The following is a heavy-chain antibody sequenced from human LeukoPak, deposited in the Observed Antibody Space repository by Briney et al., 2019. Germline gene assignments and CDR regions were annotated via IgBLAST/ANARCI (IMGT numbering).Heavy chain of an antibody. D-gene: IGHD3-22*01. CDR3: ARATLAWYYYDSSGCPYFDY. Sequence: GGSLRFSCAASGFTFSSYWMSWVRQAPGKGLEWVANIKQDGSEKYYVDSVKGRFTISRDNAKNSLYLQMNSLRAEDTAVYYCARATLAWYYYDSSGCPYFDYWGQGTLVTVSS. J-gene: IGHJ4*02. CDR2: IKQDGSEK. V-gene: IGHV3-7*01. CDR1: GFTFSSYW.